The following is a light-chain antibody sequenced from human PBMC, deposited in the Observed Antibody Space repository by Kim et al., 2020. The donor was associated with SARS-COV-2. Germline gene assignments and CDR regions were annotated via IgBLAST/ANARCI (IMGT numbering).Light chain of an antibody. Sequence: NFMLTQPHSVSESPGKTVIITCTGSGGSIASNYVQWYQQRPGSVPTTVIYEDDQTPSGVPDRFSGSVDSSSNSASLTISGLKTEDEADYYCQSYQSSDSYVVFGGGTQLTVL. CDR3: QSYQSSDSYVV. CDR1: GGSIASNY. J-gene: IGLJ2*01. V-gene: IGLV6-57*02. CDR2: EDD.